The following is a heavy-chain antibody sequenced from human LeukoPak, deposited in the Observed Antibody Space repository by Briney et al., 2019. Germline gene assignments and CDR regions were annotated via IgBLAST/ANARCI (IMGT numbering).Heavy chain of an antibody. J-gene: IGHJ6*03. D-gene: IGHD3-22*01. CDR1: GGSISSYY. CDR2: IHTSGST. V-gene: IGHV4-4*07. CDR3: ARVGSYGYYYYYYMDV. Sequence: PSETLSLTCTVSGGSISSYYWSWIRQPAGKGLEWIGRIHTSGSTNYNPSLKSRVTTSVDTSKNQFSLKLSSVTAADTAVYYCARVGSYGYYYYYYMDVWGKGTTVTVSS.